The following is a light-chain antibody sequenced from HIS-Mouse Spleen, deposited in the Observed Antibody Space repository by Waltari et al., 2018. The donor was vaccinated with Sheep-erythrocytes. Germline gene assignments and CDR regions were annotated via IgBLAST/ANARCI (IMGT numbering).Light chain of an antibody. CDR3: CSYAGSSTPWV. V-gene: IGLV2-23*01. Sequence: QSALTQPASVSGSPGQSITISCTGTSSDGGSYNLVSWYQQHPGKAPKLLIYEGSNRPSGVSNRFSGSQSGNTASLTISGLQAEDEADYDCCSYAGSSTPWVFGGGTKLTVL. J-gene: IGLJ3*02. CDR1: SSDGGSYNL. CDR2: EGS.